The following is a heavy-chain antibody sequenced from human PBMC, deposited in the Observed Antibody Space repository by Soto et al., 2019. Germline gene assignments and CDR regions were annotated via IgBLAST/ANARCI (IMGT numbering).Heavy chain of an antibody. Sequence: KGLEWVSGISISGSSTEYADSVKGRFTISRDNSKNTLYLQMNSLRAEDTAVYYXXXXXXXXXXXXXXXXWGQGTLVTVSS. J-gene: IGHJ4*02. V-gene: IGHV3-23*01. CDR2: ISISGSST. CDR3: XXXXXXXXXXXXXXX.